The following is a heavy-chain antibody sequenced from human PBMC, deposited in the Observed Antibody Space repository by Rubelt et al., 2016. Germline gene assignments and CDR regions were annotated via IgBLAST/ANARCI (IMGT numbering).Heavy chain of an antibody. V-gene: IGHV3-23*01. CDR3: AKKISPVPGTFTLDS. Sequence: GLEWVSTISESGGGTYYADSVKGRFTLSRDNSKNTLYLRMNSLRAEDTAVYYCAKKISPVPGTFTLDSWCQGTQVTVSS. CDR2: ISESGGGT. D-gene: IGHD1-14*01. J-gene: IGHJ4*02.